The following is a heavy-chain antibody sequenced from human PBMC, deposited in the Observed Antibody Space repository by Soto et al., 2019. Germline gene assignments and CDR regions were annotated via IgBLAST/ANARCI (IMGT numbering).Heavy chain of an antibody. V-gene: IGHV1-18*01. CDR2: ISAYNGKT. CDR1: GYTFTSNG. CDR3: ARVSNYGDYLDY. Sequence: QVQLVQSGAEVKKPGASVKVSCKASGYTFTSNGISWVRQAPGQGLEWMGWISAYNGKTNYAQKLQGRVTMTTDTSTSTAYMGMRSLRSDDTAVYYCARVSNYGDYLDYGGQGTLVTVSS. D-gene: IGHD4-17*01. J-gene: IGHJ4*02.